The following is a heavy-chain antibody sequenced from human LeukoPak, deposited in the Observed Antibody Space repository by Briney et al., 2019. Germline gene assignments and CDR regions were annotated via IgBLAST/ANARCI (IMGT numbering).Heavy chain of an antibody. CDR1: GYXFTGNY. Sequence: SVKVTCRSSGYXFTGNYMHWVRQPPAQGLELMGSINPNSGDTKYAQNFQGRVTVTRDMSITTTYMELSSLRSDDTAVYYCVRDRHTVAVAATLDYWGQGTLVIASS. CDR3: VRDRHTVAVAATLDY. J-gene: IGHJ4*02. CDR2: INPNSGDT. V-gene: IGHV1-2*02. D-gene: IGHD6-19*01.